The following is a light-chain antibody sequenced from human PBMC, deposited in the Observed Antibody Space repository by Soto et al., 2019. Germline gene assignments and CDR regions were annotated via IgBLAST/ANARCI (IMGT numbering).Light chain of an antibody. CDR1: SSDVGGYQY. Sequence: QSVLTQPPSASGSPGQSVTISCTGTSSDVGGYQYVFWYQQYPGKAPKLMIYAVNKRPSGVPDRFSGSRSGNTASLTVSGLQAEDEADYYCSSYAGSNNYVFGTGTKVTVL. J-gene: IGLJ1*01. V-gene: IGLV2-8*01. CDR2: AVN. CDR3: SSYAGSNNYV.